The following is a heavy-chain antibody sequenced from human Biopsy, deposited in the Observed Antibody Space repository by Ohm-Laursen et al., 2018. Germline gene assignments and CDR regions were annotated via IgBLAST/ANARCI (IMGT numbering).Heavy chain of an antibody. CDR2: ISNSGNT. CDR3: ARRGSGGRSFDY. CDR1: GDSINGSY. Sequence: SETLSLTCIVSGDSINGSYWSWIRQPPGKGLEWIGFISNSGNTNYNPSLKSRVTISVDTSKNQISLKLGSVTVADTAVFYCARRGSGGRSFDYWGQGSLVTVSS. D-gene: IGHD2-15*01. J-gene: IGHJ4*02. V-gene: IGHV4-59*08.